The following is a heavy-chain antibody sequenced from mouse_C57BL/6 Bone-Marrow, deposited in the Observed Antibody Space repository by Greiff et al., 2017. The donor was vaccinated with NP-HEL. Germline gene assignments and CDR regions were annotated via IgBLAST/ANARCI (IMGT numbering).Heavy chain of an antibody. V-gene: IGHV1-64*01. CDR2: IHPNSGST. CDR3: ARKMYYGSSYDYAMDY. CDR1: GYTFTSYW. D-gene: IGHD1-1*01. Sequence: VQLQQPGAELVKPGASVKLSCKASGYTFTSYWMHWVKQRPGQGLEWIGMIHPNSGSTNYNEKFKSKATLTVDKSSSTAYMQLSSLTSEDSAVYYGARKMYYGSSYDYAMDYWGQGTSVTVSS. J-gene: IGHJ4*01.